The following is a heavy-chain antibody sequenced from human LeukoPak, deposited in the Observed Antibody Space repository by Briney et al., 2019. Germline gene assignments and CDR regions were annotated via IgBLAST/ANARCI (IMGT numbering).Heavy chain of an antibody. CDR2: INPNSGGT. Sequence: GASVRVSCRASGYTFTGYYMHWVRQAPGQGGEWMGWINPNSGGTNYAQKFQGRVTMTRDTSISTAYMELSRLRSDDTAVYYCARGYSGYQEGLWGQGTLVTVSS. CDR3: ARGYSGYQEGL. J-gene: IGHJ4*02. V-gene: IGHV1-2*02. CDR1: GYTFTGYY. D-gene: IGHD5-12*01.